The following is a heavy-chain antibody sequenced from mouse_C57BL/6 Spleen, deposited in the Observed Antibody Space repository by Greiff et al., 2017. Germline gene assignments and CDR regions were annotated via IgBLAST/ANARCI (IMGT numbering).Heavy chain of an antibody. D-gene: IGHD2-4*01. Sequence: QVQLQQPGTELVKPGASVKLSCKASGYTFTSYWMHWVKQRPGQGLEWIGNINPSNGGTNYNEKFKSKATLTVDQSSSTAYMQLSSLTSEDYAVYYYAPGPYYDYEAWFAYWGQGTLVTVSA. V-gene: IGHV1-53*01. CDR3: APGPYYDYEAWFAY. CDR1: GYTFTSYW. J-gene: IGHJ3*01. CDR2: INPSNGGT.